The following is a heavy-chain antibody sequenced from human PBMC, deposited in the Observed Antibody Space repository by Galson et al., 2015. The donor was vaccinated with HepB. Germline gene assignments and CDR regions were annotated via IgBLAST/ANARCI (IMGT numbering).Heavy chain of an antibody. V-gene: IGHV1-18*01. J-gene: IGHJ6*02. CDR2: ISAYNGNT. CDR3: ARETKGVTIFGVVIYYGMDV. Sequence: SVKVSCKASGYTFTSYGISWVRQAPGQGLEWMGWISAYNGNTNYAQKLQGRVTMTTDTSTSTAYMELRSLRSDDTAVYYCARETKGVTIFGVVIYYGMDVWGQGTTVTVSS. D-gene: IGHD3-3*01. CDR1: GYTFTSYG.